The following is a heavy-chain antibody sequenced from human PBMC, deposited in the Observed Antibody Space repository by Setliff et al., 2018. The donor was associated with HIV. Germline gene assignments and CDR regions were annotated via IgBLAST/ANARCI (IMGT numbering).Heavy chain of an antibody. Sequence: GSLRLSCSASGFSFSSYSINWVRQAPGKGLEWVSSITSSSSYIYYADSVRGRFTISRDNSKNTLYLQMNSLRAEDTAVYYCARDWQQAFDYWGQGTLVTVSS. CDR3: ARDWQQAFDY. D-gene: IGHD6-13*01. V-gene: IGHV3-21*01. CDR2: ITSSSSYI. CDR1: GFSFSSYS. J-gene: IGHJ4*02.